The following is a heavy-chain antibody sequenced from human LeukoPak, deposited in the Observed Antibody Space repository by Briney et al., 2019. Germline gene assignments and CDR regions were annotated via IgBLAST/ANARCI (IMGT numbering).Heavy chain of an antibody. D-gene: IGHD5-24*01. CDR2: ISYDGSNK. CDR1: GFTFSSYA. J-gene: IGHJ4*02. CDR3: AKPNQEMATTPDY. Sequence: GGSLRLSCAASGFTFSSYAMSWVRQAPGKGLEWVAVISYDGSNKYYADSVKGRFTISRDNSKNTLYLQMNSLRAEDTAVYYCAKPNQEMATTPDYWGQGTLVTVSS. V-gene: IGHV3-30-3*02.